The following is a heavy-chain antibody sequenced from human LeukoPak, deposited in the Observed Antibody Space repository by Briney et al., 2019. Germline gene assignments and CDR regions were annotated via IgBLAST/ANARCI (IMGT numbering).Heavy chain of an antibody. CDR3: ARSGFVYYYYYYMDV. D-gene: IGHD3-10*01. V-gene: IGHV3-11*04. CDR2: ISSSGSTI. J-gene: IGHJ6*03. Sequence: PGGSLRLSCAASGFTFSDYYMSWIRQAPGKGLEWVSYISSSGSTIYYADSVKGRFTISRDNAKNSLYLQMNSLRAEDTAVYYCARSGFVYYYYYYMDVWGKGTTVIISS. CDR1: GFTFSDYY.